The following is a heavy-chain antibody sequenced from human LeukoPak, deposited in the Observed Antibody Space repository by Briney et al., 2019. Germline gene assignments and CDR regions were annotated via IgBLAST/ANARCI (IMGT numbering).Heavy chain of an antibody. J-gene: IGHJ4*02. D-gene: IGHD6-13*01. CDR3: ARDNIAAAGEHTRFDY. CDR2: IYYSGST. V-gene: IGHV4-59*12. Sequence: SETLSLTCTVSGGSISSYYWSWIRQPPGKGLEWIGYIYYSGSTYYNPSLRSRVTISVDTSKNQFSLKLSSVTAEDTAVYYCARDNIAAAGEHTRFDYWGQGTLVTVSS. CDR1: GGSISSYY.